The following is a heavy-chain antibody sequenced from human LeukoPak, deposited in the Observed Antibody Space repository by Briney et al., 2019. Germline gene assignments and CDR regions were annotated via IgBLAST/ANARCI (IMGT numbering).Heavy chain of an antibody. D-gene: IGHD3-10*01. Sequence: GASVKVSCKASGGTFSSNAINWVRQAPGQGLEWMGGIIPIFGTANYAQKFQGRVTITADESTSTAYMELSSLRSEDTAVYYCARKGAYNYYGSGSYVYWGQGTLVTVSS. CDR3: ARKGAYNYYGSGSYVY. CDR1: GGTFSSNA. CDR2: IIPIFGTA. J-gene: IGHJ4*02. V-gene: IGHV1-69*13.